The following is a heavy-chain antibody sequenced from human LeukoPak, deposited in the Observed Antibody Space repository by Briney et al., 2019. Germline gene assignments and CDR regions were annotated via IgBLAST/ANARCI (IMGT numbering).Heavy chain of an antibody. CDR1: GLTFGDYA. D-gene: IGHD4-17*01. CDR3: TRDHDYGDRSPFDY. V-gene: IGHV3-49*03. Sequence: GGSLRLSCTASGLTFGDYAMNWFRQAPGKGLEWVGFIRSKAYGGTTEYAASVKGRFTISRDDSKSIAYLQMNSLKTEDTAVYYCTRDHDYGDRSPFDYWGQGTLVTVSS. CDR2: IRSKAYGGTT. J-gene: IGHJ4*02.